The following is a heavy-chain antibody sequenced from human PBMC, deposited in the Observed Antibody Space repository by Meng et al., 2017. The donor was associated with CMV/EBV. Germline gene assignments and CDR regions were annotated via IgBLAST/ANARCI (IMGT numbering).Heavy chain of an antibody. D-gene: IGHD6-6*01. CDR3: ARGVQLAHSGSYFDY. CDR2: ISAYNGNT. V-gene: IGHV1-18*01. Sequence: ASVKVSCKASGYTFTSYGISWVRQAPGQGLEWMGWISAYNGNTNYAQKLQGRVTMTTDTSTSTAYMELRSLRSDDTAVYYCARGVQLAHSGSYFDYWGQETLVTVSS. CDR1: GYTFTSYG. J-gene: IGHJ4*02.